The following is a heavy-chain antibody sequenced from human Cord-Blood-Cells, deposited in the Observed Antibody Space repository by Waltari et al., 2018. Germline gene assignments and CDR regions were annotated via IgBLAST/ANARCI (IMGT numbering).Heavy chain of an antibody. J-gene: IGHJ4*02. CDR3: ARDRGGKKQQLDY. Sequence: QVQPVQPGAEVKKPGDSVTLSSTDSCYTFTSYGISWVRQAPGQGLEWMGWISAYNGNTNYAQKLQGRVTMTTDTSTSTAYMGLRSLRSDDTAVYYCARDRGGKKQQLDYWGQGTLVTVSS. CDR2: ISAYNGNT. D-gene: IGHD6-13*01. CDR1: CYTFTSYG. V-gene: IGHV1-18*01.